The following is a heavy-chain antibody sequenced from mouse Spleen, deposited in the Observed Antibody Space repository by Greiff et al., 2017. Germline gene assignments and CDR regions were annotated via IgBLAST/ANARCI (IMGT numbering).Heavy chain of an antibody. D-gene: IGHD1-1*01. J-gene: IGHJ1*01. CDR1: GFSLSTSGMG. CDR2: IYWDDDK. CDR3: ARGDYYGSSFDV. Sequence: QVTLKESGPGILQSSQTLSLTCSFSGFSLSTSGMGVSWIRQPSGKGLEWLAHIYWDDDKRYNPSLKSRLTISKDTSRNQVFLKITSVDTADTATYYCARGDYYGSSFDVWGAGTTVTVSS. V-gene: IGHV8-12*01.